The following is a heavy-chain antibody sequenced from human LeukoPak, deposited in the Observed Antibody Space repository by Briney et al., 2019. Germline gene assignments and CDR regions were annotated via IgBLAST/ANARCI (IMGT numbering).Heavy chain of an antibody. CDR1: GFTFSGSA. CDR3: TRGQPRWFDP. Sequence: GGSLKLSCEASGFTFSGSAMHWVRQASGKGLEWVGRIRSTTDTAYAASVKGRFTISRDDSKNTAYLQMNSLKTEDTAVYYCTRGQPRWFDPWGQGTLVTVSS. CDR2: IRSTTDT. V-gene: IGHV3-73*01. D-gene: IGHD1-14*01. J-gene: IGHJ5*02.